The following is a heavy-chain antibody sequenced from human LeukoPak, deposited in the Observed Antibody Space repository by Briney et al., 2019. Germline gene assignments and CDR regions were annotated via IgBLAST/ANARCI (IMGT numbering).Heavy chain of an antibody. CDR2: ISSSGSTI. J-gene: IGHJ4*02. CDR1: GFTFSSYE. V-gene: IGHV3-48*03. D-gene: IGHD1-1*01. CDR3: ARSIQPAFFDY. Sequence: GGSLRLSCAASGFTFSSYEMNWVRQAPGKGLEWVSYISSSGSTIYYADSVKGRFTISRDNAKNSLYLQMNSLRAEDTAVYYCARSIQPAFFDYWGQGTLVTVSS.